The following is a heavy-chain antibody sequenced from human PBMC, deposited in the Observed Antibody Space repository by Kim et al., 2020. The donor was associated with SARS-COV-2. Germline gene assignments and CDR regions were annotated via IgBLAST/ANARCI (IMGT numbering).Heavy chain of an antibody. J-gene: IGHJ5*02. Sequence: YADSVKGRFTISRDNSKNTLYLQMNSLRAEDTAVYYCAKDPGVGRGWFDPWGQGTLVTVSS. V-gene: IGHV3-30*02. CDR3: AKDPGVGRGWFDP. D-gene: IGHD3-10*01.